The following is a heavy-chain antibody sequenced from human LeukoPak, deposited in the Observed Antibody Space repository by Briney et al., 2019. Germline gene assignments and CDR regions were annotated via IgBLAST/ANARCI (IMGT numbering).Heavy chain of an antibody. CDR1: GGSTDSYYY. V-gene: IGHV4-59*08. D-gene: IGHD1-1*01. CDR2: IDYSGRT. Sequence: SETLPLTCTVSGGSTDSYYYWSWIRQPPGKGLEWIGYIDYSGRTKYNPSLQSRVTISVDTSKTQFSLRLGSVTAADTAVYFCASNIPTPTTSPPLGYWGQGTLVTVSS. CDR3: ASNIPTPTTSPPLGY. J-gene: IGHJ4*02.